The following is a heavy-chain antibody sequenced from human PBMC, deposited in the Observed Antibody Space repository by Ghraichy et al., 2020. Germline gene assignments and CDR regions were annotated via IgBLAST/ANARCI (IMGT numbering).Heavy chain of an antibody. CDR1: GGSFSAYY. CDR3: AKWVFAAGTKFHH. D-gene: IGHD6-13*01. Sequence: SETLSLTCAVYGGSFSAYYWTWIRQPPGKGLEWIKEIVHSGGTNYNPSLKSRVTISVDTSKNHLSLKMNSVTAADTAVYYCAKWVFAAGTKFHHWGQDTLVTVSS. V-gene: IGHV4-34*12. CDR2: IVHSGGT. J-gene: IGHJ1*01.